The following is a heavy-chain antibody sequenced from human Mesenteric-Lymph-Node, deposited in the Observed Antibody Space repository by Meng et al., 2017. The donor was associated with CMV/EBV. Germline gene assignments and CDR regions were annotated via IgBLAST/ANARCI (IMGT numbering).Heavy chain of an antibody. CDR3: AREGDFWSGYYYYYGMDV. V-gene: IGHV4-38-2*02. CDR2: MYYSGST. J-gene: IGHJ6*02. Sequence: SETLSLTCTVSGYSISSGYYWGWIRQPPGKGLEWIGSMYYSGSTHYNPSLKSRVTISVDTSKNQFSLKLSSVTAADTAVYYCAREGDFWSGYYYYYGMDVWGQGTTVTVSS. CDR1: GYSISSGYY. D-gene: IGHD3-3*01.